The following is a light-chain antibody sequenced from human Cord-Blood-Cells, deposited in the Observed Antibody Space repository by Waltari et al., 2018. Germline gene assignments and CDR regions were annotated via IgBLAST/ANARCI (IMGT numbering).Light chain of an antibody. V-gene: IGKV1-27*01. CDR3: QRTYKASP. CDR1: QGISSY. J-gene: IGKJ2*01. Sequence: DIQLTQCPSSVSASVGDRVTITCRVSQGISSYLNWYRHKPGKVPKLLIYSAANVQSGVRARSRGSGSWTDFTCSSSRLQPEHVATYCGQRTYKASPFGQGPKLGI. CDR2: SAA.